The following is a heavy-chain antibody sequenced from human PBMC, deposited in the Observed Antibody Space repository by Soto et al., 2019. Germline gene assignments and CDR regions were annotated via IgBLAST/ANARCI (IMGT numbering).Heavy chain of an antibody. Sequence: SETLSLTCTVSSGSISSGAYYWSWIRQDPGQGLEWIGYIYYNGNTYHNPSLRSRVSISVDTSKNQFSLKLRSVTAADTAVYYCARGYYGSGAYSHFDSWGQGTLVTVSS. V-gene: IGHV4-31*03. CDR2: IYYNGNT. D-gene: IGHD3-10*01. J-gene: IGHJ5*01. CDR3: ARGYYGSGAYSHFDS. CDR1: SGSISSGAYY.